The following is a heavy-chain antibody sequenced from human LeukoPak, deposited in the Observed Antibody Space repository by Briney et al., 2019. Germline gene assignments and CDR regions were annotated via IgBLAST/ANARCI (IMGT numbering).Heavy chain of an antibody. CDR2: IYYSGST. CDR1: GGSISSYY. V-gene: IGHV4-59*01. CDR3: ARGRPLRGYGY. J-gene: IGHJ4*02. D-gene: IGHD5-12*01. Sequence: SETLSLTCTVSGGSISSYYCSWIRQPPGKGLEWIGYIYYSGSTNYNPSLKSRVTISVDTSKNQFSLKLSSVTAADTAVYYCARGRPLRGYGYWGQGTLVTVSS.